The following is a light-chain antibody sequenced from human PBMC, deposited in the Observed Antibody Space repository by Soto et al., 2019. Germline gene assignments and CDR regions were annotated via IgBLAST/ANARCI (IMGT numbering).Light chain of an antibody. CDR2: GAS. CDR3: QQYNNWPWT. J-gene: IGKJ1*01. V-gene: IGKV3-15*01. CDR1: QSVSSN. Sequence: EIVMTQSPATLSVSPGERATLPCRASQSVSSNLAWYQQKPGQAPRLLIYGASTRDTGIPARFSGSGSGTEFTLTISSLQSEDFAVYYCQQYNNWPWTFGQGTKVDIK.